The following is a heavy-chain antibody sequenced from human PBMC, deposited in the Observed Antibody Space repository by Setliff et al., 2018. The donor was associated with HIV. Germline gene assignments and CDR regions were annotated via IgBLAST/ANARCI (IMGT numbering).Heavy chain of an antibody. V-gene: IGHV1-69*05. J-gene: IGHJ4*02. CDR2: IIPLFGTA. D-gene: IGHD3-22*01. Sequence: SVKVSCKASGGTFNINAVTWVRQAPGQGLEWVGAIIPLFGTANYAQKFQDRVTLTSDMSANTVYMDLTTLRSEDTAVYYCASPMFYDGKVVWGQGTPVTVSS. CDR1: GGTFNINA. CDR3: ASPMFYDGKVV.